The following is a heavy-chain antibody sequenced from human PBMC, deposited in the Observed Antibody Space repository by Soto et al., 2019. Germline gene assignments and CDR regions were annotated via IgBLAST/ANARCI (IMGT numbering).Heavy chain of an antibody. CDR2: INHSGST. D-gene: IGHD5-12*01. CDR1: GGSFSGYY. Sequence: SETLSLTCAVYGGSFSGYYWSWIRQPPGKGLEWIGEINHSGSTNYNPSLKSRVTISVDTSKNQFSLKLSSVTAADTAVYYCARVPRRLRNCPNFAYWGQGTLVTVYS. CDR3: ARVPRRLRNCPNFAY. V-gene: IGHV4-34*01. J-gene: IGHJ4*02.